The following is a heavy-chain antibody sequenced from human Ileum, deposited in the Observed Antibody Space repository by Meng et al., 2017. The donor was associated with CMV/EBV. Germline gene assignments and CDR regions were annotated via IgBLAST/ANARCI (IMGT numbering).Heavy chain of an antibody. CDR1: GFMFSSHE. CDR2: IGTSGGSI. Sequence: GESLKIPCAASGFMFSSHEFNWVRQAPGKGLEWVSYIGTSGGSIYHADTVKGRFSISRDNAKKSVYLQMKSLRAEDTGVYYLTRELGSRSPHCNRFDSWGQGTLVTVSS. V-gene: IGHV3-48*03. J-gene: IGHJ5*01. CDR3: TRELGSRSPHCNRFDS. D-gene: IGHD6-13*01.